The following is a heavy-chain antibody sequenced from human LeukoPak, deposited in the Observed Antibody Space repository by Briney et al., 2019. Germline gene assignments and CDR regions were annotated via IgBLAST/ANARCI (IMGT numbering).Heavy chain of an antibody. CDR3: ARATPGDYGMDV. CDR1: GGSISSGGYY. D-gene: IGHD2-15*01. V-gene: IGHV4-31*03. CDR2: IYYSGST. J-gene: IGHJ6*02. Sequence: PSETLSLTCTVSGGSISSGGYYWSWIRQHPGKGLEWIGYIYYSGSTYYNPSLKSRVTISVDTSKNQFSLKLSSVTAADTAVYYCARATPGDYGMDVWGQGTTVTVSS.